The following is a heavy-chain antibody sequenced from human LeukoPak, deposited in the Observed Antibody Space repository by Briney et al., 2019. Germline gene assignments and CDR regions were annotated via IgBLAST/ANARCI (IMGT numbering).Heavy chain of an antibody. V-gene: IGHV4-34*01. J-gene: IGHJ4*02. D-gene: IGHD3-22*01. CDR3: ARGRFDRRYYYDSSGYYIDY. CDR2: INHSGST. CDR1: GVSFSGYY. Sequence: PSETLSLTCAVYGVSFSGYYWSWIRQPPGKGLEWIGEINHSGSTNYNPSLKSRVTISVDTSKNQFSLKLSSVTAADTAVYYCARGRFDRRYYYDSSGYYIDYWGRGTLVTVSS.